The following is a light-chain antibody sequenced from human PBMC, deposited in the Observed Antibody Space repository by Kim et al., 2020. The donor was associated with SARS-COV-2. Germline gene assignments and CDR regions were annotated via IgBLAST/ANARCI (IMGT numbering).Light chain of an antibody. J-gene: IGKJ1*01. CDR2: GAS. CDR1: QSVSSNY. CDR3: QQFATSPLT. Sequence: SPDERVTLSCRASQSVSSNYLAWYQQKPGQAPRLLIYGASSRATGIPDRFSGSGSGTDFTLTISRLEPEDFAVYYCQQFATSPLTFGQGTKVDIK. V-gene: IGKV3-20*01.